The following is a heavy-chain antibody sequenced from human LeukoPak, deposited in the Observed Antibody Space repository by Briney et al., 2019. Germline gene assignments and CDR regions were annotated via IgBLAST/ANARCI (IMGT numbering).Heavy chain of an antibody. CDR2: IYYSGST. V-gene: IGHV4-59*12. D-gene: IGHD6-19*01. CDR3: ARDSPAQWKRYSSEGKRWFDP. Sequence: SETLSLTCTVSGGSISSYYWSWIRQPPGKGLEWIGYIYYSGSTNYNPSLKSRVTISVDTSKNQFSLNLSSVTAADTAVYYCARDSPAQWKRYSSEGKRWFDPWGQGTLVTVSS. J-gene: IGHJ5*02. CDR1: GGSISSYY.